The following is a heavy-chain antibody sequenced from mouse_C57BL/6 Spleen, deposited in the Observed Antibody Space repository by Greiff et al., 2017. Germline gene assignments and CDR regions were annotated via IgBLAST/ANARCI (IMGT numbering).Heavy chain of an antibody. J-gene: IGHJ2*01. V-gene: IGHV1-62-2*01. CDR1: GYTFTEYT. D-gene: IGHD2-4*01. CDR2: FYPGSGSI. Sequence: QVQLQQSGAELVKPGASVKLSCKASGYTFTEYTIPWVKQRSGQGLAWIGWFYPGSGSIKYNEKFKEQATLTADKSSSTVYMKISRLTSEDSADYFCARYEDGAGHYDYDPLFDYWGQGTTLTVSS. CDR3: ARYEDGAGHYDYDPLFDY.